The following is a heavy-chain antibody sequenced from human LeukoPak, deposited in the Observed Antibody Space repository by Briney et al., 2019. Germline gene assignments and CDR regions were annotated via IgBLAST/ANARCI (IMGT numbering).Heavy chain of an antibody. CDR2: ISGSGDST. V-gene: IGHV3-23*01. J-gene: IGHJ3*02. D-gene: IGHD2-2*01. CDR1: GFTFTDYA. CDR3: ARDSATPI. Sequence: PGGSLRLSCAASGFTFTDYAMTWVRQAPGKGLEWVSGISGSGDSTYHADSVKGRFTISRDNSKNTLYLQMNSLRAEDTAVYYCARDSATPIWGQGTMVTVSS.